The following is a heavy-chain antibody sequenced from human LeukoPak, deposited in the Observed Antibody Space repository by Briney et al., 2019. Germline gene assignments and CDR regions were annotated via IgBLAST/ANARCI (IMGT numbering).Heavy chain of an antibody. J-gene: IGHJ4*02. CDR2: IRYDGSNK. CDR1: GFTFSSCG. CDR3: AKVYCSSTSCPHNLDY. D-gene: IGHD2-2*01. Sequence: SGGSLRLSCAASGFTFSSCGMHWVRQAPGKGLEWVAFIRYDGSNKYYADSVKGRFTISRDNSKNTLYLQMNSLRAEDTAVYYCAKVYCSSTSCPHNLDYWGQGTLVTVSS. V-gene: IGHV3-30*02.